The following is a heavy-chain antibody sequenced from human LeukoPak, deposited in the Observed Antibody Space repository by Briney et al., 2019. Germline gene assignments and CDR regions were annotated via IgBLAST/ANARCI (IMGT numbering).Heavy chain of an antibody. J-gene: IGHJ4*02. CDR2: IYYSGST. Sequence: SETLSLTCTVSGGSISSYYWSWIRQPPGKGLEWIGYIYYSGSTNFNPSLKSRVTISVDTSKNQFSLKLSSVTAADTAVYYCARRAFYCDSSGIYYFDYWGQGTLVTVSS. V-gene: IGHV4-59*01. CDR3: ARRAFYCDSSGIYYFDY. CDR1: GGSISSYY. D-gene: IGHD3-22*01.